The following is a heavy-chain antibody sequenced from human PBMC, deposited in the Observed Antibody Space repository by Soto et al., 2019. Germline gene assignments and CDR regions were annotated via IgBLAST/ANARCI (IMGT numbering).Heavy chain of an antibody. D-gene: IGHD3-3*01. J-gene: IGHJ6*03. CDR2: INPSGGST. CDR3: ARRNYDFWSGDPDYYYYYMDV. V-gene: IGHV1-46*03. CDR1: GYTFTSYY. Sequence: ASVKVSCKASGYTFTSYYMHWVRQAPGQGLEWMGIINPSGGSTSYAQKFQGRVTMTRDTSTSTVYMELSSLRSEDTAVYYCARRNYDFWSGDPDYYYYYMDVWGKGTTVTVSS.